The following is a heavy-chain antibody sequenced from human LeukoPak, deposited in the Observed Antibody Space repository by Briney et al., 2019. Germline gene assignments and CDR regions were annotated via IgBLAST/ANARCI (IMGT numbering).Heavy chain of an antibody. D-gene: IGHD3-3*01. CDR2: ISYDGSNK. CDR3: ARDYDFWAFDY. V-gene: IGHV3-30*03. CDR1: GFTFSSYG. J-gene: IGHJ4*02. Sequence: PEGSLRLSCAASGFTFSSYGMHWVRQAPGKGLEWVAVISYDGSNKYYADSVKGRFTISRDNSKNTLYLQMNSLRAEDTAVYYCARDYDFWAFDYWGQGTLVTVSS.